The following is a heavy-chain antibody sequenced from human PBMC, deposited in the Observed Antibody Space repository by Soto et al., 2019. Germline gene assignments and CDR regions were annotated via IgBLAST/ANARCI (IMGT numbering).Heavy chain of an antibody. J-gene: IGHJ6*02. V-gene: IGHV1-46*01. CDR2: INPLGGGP. Sequence: QAQLVQSGAEVKKPGASVRFSCQAYAYTFTKYYIHWVRKAPGQGLEWVGIINPLGGGPGYSQKFQGRVTMRIASSPSTVYMDLIILTSWDTALYYCARHLDGGRGMVVPIYYFGMDFWGQGTAVTAS. D-gene: IGHD2-15*01. CDR3: ARHLDGGRGMVVPIYYFGMDF. CDR1: AYTFTKYY.